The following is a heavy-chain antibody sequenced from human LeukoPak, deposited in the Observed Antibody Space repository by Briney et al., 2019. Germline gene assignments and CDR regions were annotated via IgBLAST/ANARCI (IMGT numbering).Heavy chain of an antibody. D-gene: IGHD1-7*01. CDR1: GGTFSSYA. J-gene: IGHJ4*02. V-gene: IGHV1-69*13. Sequence: ASVKVSCKASGGTFSSYAISWVRQAPGQGLEWMGGIIPIFGTANYAQKFQGRVTITADESTSTAYMELSSLRSEDTAVYYCARESWDYHDFDYWGQGTLVTVSS. CDR3: ARESWDYHDFDY. CDR2: IIPIFGTA.